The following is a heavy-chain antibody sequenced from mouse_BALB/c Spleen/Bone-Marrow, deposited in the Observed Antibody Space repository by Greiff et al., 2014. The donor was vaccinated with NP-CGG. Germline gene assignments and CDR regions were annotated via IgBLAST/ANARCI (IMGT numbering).Heavy chain of an antibody. V-gene: IGHV3-1*02. D-gene: IGHD2-4*01. CDR2: IHYSGST. J-gene: IGHJ3*01. Sequence: EVQLEQSGTDLVKPYQSLSLTCTVTGYSITSGYNWHWIRQFPGNKLEWMGYIHYSGSTDYNPSPKSRISITRDTSKNQFFLQLISETTEDTATYYCARDYDYPWFAYWGQGTLVTVSA. CDR1: GYSITSGYN. CDR3: ARDYDYPWFAY.